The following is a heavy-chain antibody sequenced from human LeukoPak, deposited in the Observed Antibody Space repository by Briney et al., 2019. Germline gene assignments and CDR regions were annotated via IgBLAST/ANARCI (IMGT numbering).Heavy chain of an antibody. V-gene: IGHV3-66*01. D-gene: IGHD3-22*01. J-gene: IGHJ4*02. Sequence: PGGSLRLSCAASGFTVSSNYMSWVRQAPGKGLEWVSVLYSGGSTYYTDSVKGRFTISRDNSKNTLYLQMNSLRAEDTAVYYCARDSDTSGYYYFDYWGQGTLVTVSS. CDR3: ARDSDTSGYYYFDY. CDR2: LYSGGST. CDR1: GFTVSSNY.